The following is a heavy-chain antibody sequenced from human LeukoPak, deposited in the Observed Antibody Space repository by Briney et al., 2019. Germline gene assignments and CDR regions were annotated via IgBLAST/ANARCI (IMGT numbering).Heavy chain of an antibody. Sequence: RASVKVSCKASGGTFSSYAISWVRQAPGQGLEWMGIINPSGGSTSYAQKFQGRVTMTRDTSTSTVYMELSSLRSEDTAVYYCARDAPGYFDLWGRGTLVTVSS. CDR1: GGTFSSYA. CDR3: ARDAPGYFDL. CDR2: INPSGGST. J-gene: IGHJ2*01. V-gene: IGHV1-46*01.